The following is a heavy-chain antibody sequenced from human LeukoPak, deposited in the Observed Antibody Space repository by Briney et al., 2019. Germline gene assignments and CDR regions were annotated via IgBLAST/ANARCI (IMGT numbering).Heavy chain of an antibody. CDR3: ATKRTGNLREGTLFGGAPFHY. V-gene: IGHV3-48*03. Sequence: PGRSLRLSCVGSGFTFSNYELSWVRQAPGEGLEWLSTITSSSISIYYADSVRGRFTISRDDARDSVFLQMSSLRADDTAVYYCATKRTGNLREGTLFGGAPFHYWGQGTLVTVSS. J-gene: IGHJ4*02. CDR1: GFTFSNYE. CDR2: ITSSSISI. D-gene: IGHD3-16*01.